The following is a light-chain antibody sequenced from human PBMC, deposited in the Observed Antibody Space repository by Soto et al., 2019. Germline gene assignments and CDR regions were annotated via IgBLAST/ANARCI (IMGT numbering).Light chain of an antibody. Sequence: IQMTQSPSSLSASVGDRVTITCRASQDINNYLAWYQQKPGKPPKLLIDAASTLQSGVPYRFRGVGSGTDFTLTINSLQPDDVATDPCQRYNGGPPVTFGPWTKV. V-gene: IGKV1-27*01. CDR3: QRYNGGPPVT. CDR2: AAS. CDR1: QDINNY. J-gene: IGKJ3*01.